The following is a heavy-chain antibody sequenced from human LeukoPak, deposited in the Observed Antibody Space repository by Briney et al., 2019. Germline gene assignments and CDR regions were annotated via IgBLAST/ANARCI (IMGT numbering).Heavy chain of an antibody. CDR3: ARDYG. J-gene: IGHJ4*02. V-gene: IGHV3-7*04. Sequence: GGSLRLSCAASGFTFSSHWMSWVRQAPGKGLEWVANIKQDGSDKYYVDSVKGRFTISRGNAKNSLYLQMNSLRAEDTAVYYCARDYGWGQGTLVTVSS. CDR1: GFTFSSHW. D-gene: IGHD3-16*01. CDR2: IKQDGSDK.